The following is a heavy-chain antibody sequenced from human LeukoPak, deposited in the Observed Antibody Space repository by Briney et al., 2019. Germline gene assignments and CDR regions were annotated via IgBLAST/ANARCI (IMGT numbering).Heavy chain of an antibody. J-gene: IGHJ3*02. V-gene: IGHV4-34*01. D-gene: IGHD3-22*01. Sequence: SETLSLTCAVYGGSFSGYYWSWIRQPPGKGLEWIGEINHSGSTNYNPPLKSRVTISVDTSKNQFSLKLSSVTAADTAVYYCARQGIVVVKAFDIWGQGTMVTVSS. CDR2: INHSGST. CDR1: GGSFSGYY. CDR3: ARQGIVVVKAFDI.